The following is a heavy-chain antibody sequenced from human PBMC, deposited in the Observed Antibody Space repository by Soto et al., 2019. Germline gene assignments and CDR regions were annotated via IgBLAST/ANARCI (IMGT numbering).Heavy chain of an antibody. J-gene: IGHJ3*02. CDR1: VFTFSDYW. D-gene: IGHD3-22*01. V-gene: IGHV3-7*03. Sequence: XSVKVSCAASVFTFSDYWMSWVRLSPGKGLEWVANIKHDGSDIRYVDSVKGRFTMSRDNAENSLYLQMSSLGAEDTAMYYCARDPYGNGYGAFDTWGQGTMATVSS. CDR3: ARDPYGNGYGAFDT. CDR2: IKHDGSDI.